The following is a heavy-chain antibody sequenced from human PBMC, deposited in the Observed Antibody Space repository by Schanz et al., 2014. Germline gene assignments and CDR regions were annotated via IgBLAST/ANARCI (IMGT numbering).Heavy chain of an antibody. V-gene: IGHV1-69*02. Sequence: QVQLVQSGAEVKKPGSSVKVSCKASGGTFTTYTISWWRQAPGHGLEWMGRIIPILGIANYAQKFQGRVTITADKSTFTAYMDVSSLRSEDTAVYYCASSGAGYSSSWDFDYWGQGTLVTVSS. J-gene: IGHJ4*02. D-gene: IGHD6-13*01. CDR3: ASSGAGYSSSWDFDY. CDR1: GGTFTTYT. CDR2: IIPILGIA.